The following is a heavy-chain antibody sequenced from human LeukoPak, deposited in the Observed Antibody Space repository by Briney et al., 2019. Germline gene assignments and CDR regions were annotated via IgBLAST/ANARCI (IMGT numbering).Heavy chain of an antibody. Sequence: RASVKVSCKASGYTFTSYGISWVRQAPGQGLEWMGWISAYNGNTNYAQKLQGRVTMTTDTSTSTAYMELRSLRSDDTAVYYCARVDTAMVRWYFDLWGRGTLVTVSS. J-gene: IGHJ2*01. D-gene: IGHD5-18*01. CDR3: ARVDTAMVRWYFDL. CDR2: ISAYNGNT. V-gene: IGHV1-18*01. CDR1: GYTFTSYG.